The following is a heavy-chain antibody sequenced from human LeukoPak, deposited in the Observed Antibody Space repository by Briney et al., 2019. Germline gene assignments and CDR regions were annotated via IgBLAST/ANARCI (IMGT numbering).Heavy chain of an antibody. Sequence: GGSLRLSCAASGFTFDDYAMHWVRQAPGKGLEWVPGISWNSGSIGYADSVKGRFTISRDNAKNSLYLQMNSLRAEDMALYYCAKDVAAAGTTGSFDYWGQRTLVTVSS. CDR1: GFTFDDYA. V-gene: IGHV3-9*03. CDR3: AKDVAAAGTTGSFDY. J-gene: IGHJ4*02. D-gene: IGHD6-13*01. CDR2: ISWNSGSI.